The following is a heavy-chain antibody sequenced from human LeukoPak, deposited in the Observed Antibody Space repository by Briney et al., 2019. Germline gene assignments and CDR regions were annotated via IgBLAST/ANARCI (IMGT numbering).Heavy chain of an antibody. J-gene: IGHJ4*02. CDR3: ARGRNRITMVRGVIIPYYFDY. CDR1: GGSFSGYY. CDR2: INHSGST. D-gene: IGHD3-10*01. Sequence: SETLSLTCAVYGGSFSGYYWSWIRQPPGKGLELIGEINHSGSTNYNPSLKSRVTISVDTSKNQFSLKLSSVTAADTAVYYCARGRNRITMVRGVIIPYYFDYWGQGTLVTVSS. V-gene: IGHV4-34*01.